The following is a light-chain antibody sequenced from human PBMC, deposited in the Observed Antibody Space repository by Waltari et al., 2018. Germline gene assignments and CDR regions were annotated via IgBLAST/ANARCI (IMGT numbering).Light chain of an antibody. CDR2: GNS. J-gene: IGLJ1*01. CDR1: SSNIGAGYA. V-gene: IGLV1-40*01. CDR3: QSYDSSLSGYV. Sequence: QSVLTQPPSVSGAPGQRDTISCTGSSSNIGAGYAVHWYQQLPGTAPKLLIHGNSNRPSGVPDRFSGSKSGTSASLAITGLQAEDEADYYCQSYDSSLSGYVFGTGTKVTVL.